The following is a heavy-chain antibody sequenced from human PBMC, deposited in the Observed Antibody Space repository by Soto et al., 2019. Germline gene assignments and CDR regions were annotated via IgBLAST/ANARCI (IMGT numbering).Heavy chain of an antibody. CDR2: INHSGST. J-gene: IGHJ1*01. CDR3: ARVAYYDGSGYYYPY. Sequence: TSEHLSLTCAVYGGSFSDSQWTWIRQPPEKRLEWIGEINHSGSTNYNPSLKSRVILSVDTSKNQFSLKLTSVTAADTAVYYCARVAYYDGSGYYYPYWGQGTLVTVSS. D-gene: IGHD3-22*01. CDR1: GGSFSDSQ. V-gene: IGHV4-34*01.